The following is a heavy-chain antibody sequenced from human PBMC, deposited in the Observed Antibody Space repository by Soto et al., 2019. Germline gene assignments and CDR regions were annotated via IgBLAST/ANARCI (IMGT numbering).Heavy chain of an antibody. Sequence: QGQLGESGGGLAKPGGTLRLSCAASGFTFSDYYMSWIRQSPGKGLERVSYISSSGTTIYYADSVNGRFTISRENARNSLVLQMNSLRAEDTAVYYCAKGYVWGSYRPSMDVWGHGTTVTVSS. CDR2: ISSSGTTI. D-gene: IGHD3-16*02. CDR3: AKGYVWGSYRPSMDV. V-gene: IGHV3-11*01. CDR1: GFTFSDYY. J-gene: IGHJ6*02.